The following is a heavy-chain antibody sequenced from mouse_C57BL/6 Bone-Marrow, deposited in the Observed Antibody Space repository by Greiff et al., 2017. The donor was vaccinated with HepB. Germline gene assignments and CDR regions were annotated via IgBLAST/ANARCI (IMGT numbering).Heavy chain of an antibody. J-gene: IGHJ3*01. V-gene: IGHV1-5*01. CDR3: ARRDGNPSWFAY. CDR1: GYTFTSYW. CDR2: IYPGNSDT. D-gene: IGHD2-1*01. Sequence: EVQLQQSGTVLARPGASVKMSCKTSGYTFTSYWMHWVKQRPGQGLEWIGAIYPGNSDTSYNQKFKGKSTLTVDKSSSTAYMQLSSLTSEDSAVYYCARRDGNPSWFAYWGQGTLVTVSA.